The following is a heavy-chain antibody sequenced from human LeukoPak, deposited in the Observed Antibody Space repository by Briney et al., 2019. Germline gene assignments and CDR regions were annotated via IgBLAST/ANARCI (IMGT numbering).Heavy chain of an antibody. V-gene: IGHV3-23*01. CDR1: GFTFSSSA. Sequence: PGGSLRLSCAASGFTFSSSAMSWARQVPGKGLEWVSGISTSGGSTYYADSVRGRFTISRDNSKNTLYVQMNSLRDEDTAVYYCARGPLRGWEPPDYWGQGTLVTVSS. CDR3: ARGPLRGWEPPDY. CDR2: ISTSGGST. D-gene: IGHD1-26*01. J-gene: IGHJ4*02.